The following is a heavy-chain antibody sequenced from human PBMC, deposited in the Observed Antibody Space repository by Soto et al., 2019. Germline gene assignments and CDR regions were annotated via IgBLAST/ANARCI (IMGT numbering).Heavy chain of an antibody. V-gene: IGHV3-53*01. Sequence: EVHLVESGGGLIQPGGSLRLSCAGSGFSVISNYMSWVRQAPGKGLEWVSVTYTGGTTYYADSVKGRFTLSRDNSKNTSYLQLNSLRADDTALYYCASHSPDDHRCYWGQGTLGTVSS. CDR2: TYTGGTT. J-gene: IGHJ4*02. CDR1: GFSVISNY. D-gene: IGHD5-18*01. CDR3: ASHSPDDHRCY.